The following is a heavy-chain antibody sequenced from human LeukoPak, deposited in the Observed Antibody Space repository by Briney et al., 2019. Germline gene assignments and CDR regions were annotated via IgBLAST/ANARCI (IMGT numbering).Heavy chain of an antibody. CDR3: ARQGHYYDSSGYDY. CDR2: IYYSGST. CDR1: GGSFSGYY. V-gene: IGHV4-59*08. J-gene: IGHJ4*02. Sequence: SETLSLTCAVYGGSFSGYYWSWIRQPPGKGLEWIGYIYYSGSTYYNPSLKSRVTISVDTSKNQFSLKLSSVTAADTAVYYCARQGHYYDSSGYDYWGQGTLVTVSS. D-gene: IGHD3-22*01.